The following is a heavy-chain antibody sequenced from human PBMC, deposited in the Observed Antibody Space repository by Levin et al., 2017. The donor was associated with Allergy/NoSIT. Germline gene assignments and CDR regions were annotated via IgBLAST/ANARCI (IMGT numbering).Heavy chain of an antibody. CDR1: GGSIRSSTSY. V-gene: IGHV4-39*01. D-gene: IGHD1/OR15-1a*01. Sequence: SQTLSLTCTVSGGSIRSSTSYWGWIRQPPGKGLEWIGTIYYSGSTYYNPSLKSRVTISVATSKTQFSLNLSSVTAADTAVDYCTRGGAGTSVVYYYDYMDVWGKGTTVTVSS. CDR2: IYYSGST. CDR3: TRGGAGTSVVYYYDYMDV. J-gene: IGHJ6*03.